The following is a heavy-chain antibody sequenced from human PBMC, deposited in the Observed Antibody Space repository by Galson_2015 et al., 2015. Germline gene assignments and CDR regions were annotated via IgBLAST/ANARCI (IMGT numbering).Heavy chain of an antibody. D-gene: IGHD3-16*02. V-gene: IGHV3-30*01. J-gene: IGHJ6*03. CDR3: ARDPVTFGGVIAAYYYYYMDV. Sequence: SLRLSCAASGFTFSSYAMHWVRQAPGKGLEWVAVISYDGSNEYYADSVKGRFTISRDNSKNTLYLQMNSLRAEDTAVYYCARDPVTFGGVIAAYYYYYMDVWGKGTTVTVSS. CDR1: GFTFSSYA. CDR2: ISYDGSNE.